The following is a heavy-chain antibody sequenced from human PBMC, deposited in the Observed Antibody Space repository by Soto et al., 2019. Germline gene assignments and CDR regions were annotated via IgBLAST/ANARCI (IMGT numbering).Heavy chain of an antibody. CDR1: GGSVSSGSYY. Sequence: QVQLQESGPGLVKPSETLSLTCTVSGGSVSSGSYYWSWIRQPPGKGLEWIGYIYYSGSTNYNPSLKRRVTISVDTSKNQFSLKLSSVTAADTAVYYCARDRITIFGGYYYYGMDVWGQGTTVTVSS. CDR2: IYYSGST. V-gene: IGHV4-61*01. D-gene: IGHD3-3*01. CDR3: ARDRITIFGGYYYYGMDV. J-gene: IGHJ6*02.